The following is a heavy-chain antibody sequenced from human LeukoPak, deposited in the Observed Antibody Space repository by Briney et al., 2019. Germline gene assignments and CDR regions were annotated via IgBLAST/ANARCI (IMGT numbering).Heavy chain of an antibody. D-gene: IGHD3-9*01. Sequence: PGGSLRLSCAVSGFTFTSHAMSWVRQAPGKGLEWVSGISGSGDRHYGDSVKGRFTISRDNSKNTLYLQLNNLRAEDTAVYYCAKDPLTPSYYDILTSYYNEAALDYWGQGTLVTVSS. CDR1: GFTFTSHA. CDR2: ISGSGDR. J-gene: IGHJ4*02. V-gene: IGHV3-23*01. CDR3: AKDPLTPSYYDILTSYYNEAALDY.